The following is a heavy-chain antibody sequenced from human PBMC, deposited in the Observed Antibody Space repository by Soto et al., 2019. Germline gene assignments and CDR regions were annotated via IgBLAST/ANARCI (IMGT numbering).Heavy chain of an antibody. V-gene: IGHV1-3*01. J-gene: IGHJ4*01. Sequence: QVQLVQSGAEVKKPGASVNVSCKASGFTFIKYAMHWVRQAPGQRPEWMGWINAGNGNTRYSQRWQGRVTITRDTSASTVYMDLSSLRSEDTAVYYCARDYADIAVAGITLLDHWGQGTLVTVSS. CDR1: GFTFIKYA. CDR2: INAGNGNT. CDR3: ARDYADIAVAGITLLDH. D-gene: IGHD6-19*01.